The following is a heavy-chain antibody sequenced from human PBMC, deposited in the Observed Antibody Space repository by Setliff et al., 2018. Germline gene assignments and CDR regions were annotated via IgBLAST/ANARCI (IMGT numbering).Heavy chain of an antibody. CDR1: GYTFTAYD. Sequence: SVKVSCKASGYTFTAYDIHWMRQAPGQSLEWMGWINGVNGNTKYSQNFQGRVTFTSDTSANTAFMELSSLRSEDSSMYYCARGQTVGPNSGKDYWGQGTLVTVSS. CDR3: ARGQTVGPNSGKDY. V-gene: IGHV1-3*01. J-gene: IGHJ4*02. D-gene: IGHD1-26*01. CDR2: INGVNGNT.